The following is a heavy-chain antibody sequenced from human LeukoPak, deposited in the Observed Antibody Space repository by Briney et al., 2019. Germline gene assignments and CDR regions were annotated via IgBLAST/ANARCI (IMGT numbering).Heavy chain of an antibody. CDR2: IYTGGGT. V-gene: IGHV3-53*01. CDR1: GFTVDSNY. Sequence: SGGSLRLSCAASGFTVDSNYLSWVRQAPGKGLEWVSTIYTGGGTYYADSVKGRFTISRDNSKNTLYLQMNSLRAEDTAVYYCARDQVASSRRYYEANYYGLDVWGQGTTVTVSS. J-gene: IGHJ6*02. CDR3: ARDQVASSRRYYEANYYGLDV. D-gene: IGHD1-26*01.